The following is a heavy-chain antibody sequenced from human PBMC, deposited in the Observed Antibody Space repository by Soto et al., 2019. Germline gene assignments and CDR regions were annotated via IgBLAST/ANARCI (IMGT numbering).Heavy chain of an antibody. CDR2: ISGSGGST. Sequence: HPGGSLRLSCAATGFTFSSYAMSWVRQAPGKGLEWGSAISGSGGSTYYADSVKGRFTISRDNSKYTLYLQMNSLRAEDTAVYYCAKWGTGIETLLEGKWLTPTCWGQGTLVTVSS. J-gene: IGHJ4*02. D-gene: IGHD6-19*01. CDR1: GFTFSSYA. V-gene: IGHV3-23*01. CDR3: AKWGTGIETLLEGKWLTPTC.